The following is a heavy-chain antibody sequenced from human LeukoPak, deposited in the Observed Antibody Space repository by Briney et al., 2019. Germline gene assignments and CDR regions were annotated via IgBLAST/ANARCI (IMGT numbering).Heavy chain of an antibody. V-gene: IGHV1-18*01. Sequence: GASVKVSCKASGYTFTNYGISWVRQAPGQGLEWMGWISGYSGNTIYAQKLRGRVTMTTDTSTSTAYMDLRSLISDDTAIYYCARDASADYYYGMDVWGQGTTVTVPS. D-gene: IGHD3-3*01. J-gene: IGHJ6*02. CDR1: GYTFTNYG. CDR2: ISGYSGNT. CDR3: ARDASADYYYGMDV.